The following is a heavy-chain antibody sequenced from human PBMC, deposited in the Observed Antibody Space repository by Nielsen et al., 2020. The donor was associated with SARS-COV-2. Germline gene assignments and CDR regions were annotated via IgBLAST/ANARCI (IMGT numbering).Heavy chain of an antibody. D-gene: IGHD5-18*01. Sequence: SETLSLTCTVSGGSINNYYWSWIRQPPGKGLEWIGQIYYSGSTNYNPSLKSRVTISVDTSKSQFSLKLRSVTAADTAVYFCARDGYSFGYGVDYWGQGTLVTISS. CDR3: ARDGYSFGYGVDY. J-gene: IGHJ4*02. CDR1: GGSINNYY. CDR2: IYYSGST. V-gene: IGHV4-59*01.